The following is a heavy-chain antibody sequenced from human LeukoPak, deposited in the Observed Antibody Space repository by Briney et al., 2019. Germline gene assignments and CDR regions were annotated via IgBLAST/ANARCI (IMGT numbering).Heavy chain of an antibody. CDR2: INHSGST. Sequence: SETLSLTCAVYGGSFSGYDWSWIRQPPGKGLEWIGEINHSGSTNYNPSLKSRVTISVDTSKNQFSLKLSSVTAADTAVYYCARGRWDQFDPWGQGTLVTVSS. CDR3: ARGRWDQFDP. V-gene: IGHV4-34*01. D-gene: IGHD1-26*01. J-gene: IGHJ5*02. CDR1: GGSFSGYD.